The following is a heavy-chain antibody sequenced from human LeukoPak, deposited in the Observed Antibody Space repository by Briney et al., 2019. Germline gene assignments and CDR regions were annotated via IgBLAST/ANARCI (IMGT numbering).Heavy chain of an antibody. CDR1: GGSISSSSYY. CDR3: AREDSSWYITYAFDI. Sequence: SETLSLTCTVSGGSISSSSYYWGWIRQPPGKGLEWIGTIYYSGNTYYNPSLKSRVTISVDTSKNQFSLKLSSVTAADTAVYYRAREDSSWYITYAFDIWGQGTMVTVSS. J-gene: IGHJ3*02. V-gene: IGHV4-39*07. D-gene: IGHD6-13*01. CDR2: IYYSGNT.